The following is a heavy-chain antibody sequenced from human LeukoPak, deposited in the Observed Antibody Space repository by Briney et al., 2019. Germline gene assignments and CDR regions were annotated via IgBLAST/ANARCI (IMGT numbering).Heavy chain of an antibody. V-gene: IGHV3-48*01. D-gene: IGHD2/OR15-2a*01. Sequence: GGSLRLSCAASGFTFSTYNMNWVRQAPGKGLEWVSYISSDTGTKYYADSVKGRFTISRDNAKKSLFLQMNSLRAEDTGVYYCARTTWLSFDYWGQGTLVTVSS. CDR1: GFTFSTYN. CDR2: ISSDTGTK. J-gene: IGHJ4*02. CDR3: ARTTWLSFDY.